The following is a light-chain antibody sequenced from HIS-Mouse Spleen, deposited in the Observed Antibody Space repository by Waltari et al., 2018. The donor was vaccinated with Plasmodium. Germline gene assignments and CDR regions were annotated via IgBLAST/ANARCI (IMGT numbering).Light chain of an antibody. CDR3: QQANSFPWT. CDR2: AAS. CDR1: QGISSW. V-gene: IGKV1-12*01. J-gene: IGKJ1*01. Sequence: DIQMTQSPSSVSASVVDRVTITCRASQGISSWLDWYQQKPGKAPKLLIYAASSLQSGVPSRFSGSGSGTDFTLTISSLQTEDFATYYCQQANSFPWTFGQGTKVEIK.